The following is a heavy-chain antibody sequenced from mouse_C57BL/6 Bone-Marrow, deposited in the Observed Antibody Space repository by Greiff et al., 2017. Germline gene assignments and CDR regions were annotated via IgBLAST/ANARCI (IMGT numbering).Heavy chain of an antibody. Sequence: EVKLVESGGGLVKPGGSLKLSCAASGFTFSSYAMSWVRQTPEKRLEWVATISDGGSYTYYPDNVKGRFPISSDNATNNLYLQMSHLKSEETAMYYCARDDYYGSIFDYWGQGTTLTGSS. J-gene: IGHJ2*01. V-gene: IGHV5-4*01. CDR1: GFTFSSYA. CDR2: ISDGGSYT. CDR3: ARDDYYGSIFDY. D-gene: IGHD1-1*01.